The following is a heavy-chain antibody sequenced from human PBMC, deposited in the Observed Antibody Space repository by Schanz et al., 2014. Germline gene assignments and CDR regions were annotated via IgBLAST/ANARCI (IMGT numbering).Heavy chain of an antibody. J-gene: IGHJ4*02. CDR1: GFTFSSYP. V-gene: IGHV3-23*01. CDR3: AKSMYSTSWAFDF. CDR2: ISGSGGSA. D-gene: IGHD2-2*01. Sequence: EVQLLDSGGGLVQPGGSLRLSCAASGFTFSSYPMTWVRQAPGKGLEWVSAISGSGGSAYYAVSVRGRFTISRDNSMNTLYLQMNSLRAEDTAVYYCAKSMYSTSWAFDFWGQGAQVTVSS.